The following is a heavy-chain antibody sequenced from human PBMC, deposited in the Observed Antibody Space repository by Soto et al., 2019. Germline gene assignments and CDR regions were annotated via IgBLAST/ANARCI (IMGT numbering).Heavy chain of an antibody. J-gene: IGHJ4*02. D-gene: IGHD2-21*01. CDR3: ARGGDGYNFGAVY. CDR1: GGSISSYY. CDR2: IYYSGST. V-gene: IGHV4-59*01. Sequence: ETLSLTCTVSGGSISSYYWSCIRQPPGKGLEWIGYIYYSGSTNYNPSLKSRVTISVDTSKNQFSLKLRSDDTAVYYCARGGDGYNFGAVYWGQGTPVTVSS.